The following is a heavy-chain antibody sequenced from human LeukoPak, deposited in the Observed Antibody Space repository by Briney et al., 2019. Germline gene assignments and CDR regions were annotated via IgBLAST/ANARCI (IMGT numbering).Heavy chain of an antibody. Sequence: SVKVSCTASGGTFSSYAISWVRQAPGQGLEWMGGIIPIFGTANYAQKFQGRVTITADESTSTAYMELSSLRSEDTAVYYCARVRDDDCSSTSCYYYYYMDVWGKGTTVTVSS. V-gene: IGHV1-69*13. CDR2: IIPIFGTA. CDR1: GGTFSSYA. D-gene: IGHD2-2*01. CDR3: ARVRDDDCSSTSCYYYYYMDV. J-gene: IGHJ6*03.